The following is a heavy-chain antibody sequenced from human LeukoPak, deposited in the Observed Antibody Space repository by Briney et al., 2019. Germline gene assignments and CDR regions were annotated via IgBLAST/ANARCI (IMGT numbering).Heavy chain of an antibody. V-gene: IGHV4-39*01. Sequence: NPSETLSLTCTVSGGSVSSSSYYWGWIRQPPGKGLEWIGSIYYSGSTYYNPSLKSRVTISVDTSKNQFSLKLSSVTAADTAVYYCARGQGGSWLYYWGQGTLVTVSS. CDR3: ARGQGGSWLYY. CDR1: GGSVSSSSYY. CDR2: IYYSGST. J-gene: IGHJ4*02. D-gene: IGHD2-15*01.